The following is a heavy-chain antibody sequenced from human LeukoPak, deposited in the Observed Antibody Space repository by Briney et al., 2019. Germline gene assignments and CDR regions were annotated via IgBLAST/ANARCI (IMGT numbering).Heavy chain of an antibody. CDR2: IIPIVGST. V-gene: IGHV1-69*04. CDR1: GDTFSSYG. D-gene: IGHD4-23*01. Sequence: SVKISCKTSGDTFSSYGISWVRQAPGQGPEWMGRIIPIVGSTNYAEKLQGRVTITADKSTSTVYMELSSLRSEDTAVYYCARHYGGLDDFWGQGTLIIVSS. CDR3: ARHYGGLDDF. J-gene: IGHJ4*02.